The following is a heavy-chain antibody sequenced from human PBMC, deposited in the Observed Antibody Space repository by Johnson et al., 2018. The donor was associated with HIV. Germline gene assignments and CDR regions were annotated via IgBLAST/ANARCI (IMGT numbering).Heavy chain of an antibody. CDR3: AREKIRAFDI. J-gene: IGHJ3*02. CDR1: GFRFSSYA. CDR2: ISYEGRNK. V-gene: IGHV3-30*04. Sequence: QVQLVESGGGVVQPGRSLRLSCVASGFRFSSYAVHWVRQAPGKGLEWVAVISYEGRNKYSADSVKGRFTISRDNSKNTLYLQMNSLRAEDTAVYYCAREKIRAFDIWGQGTMVTVSS.